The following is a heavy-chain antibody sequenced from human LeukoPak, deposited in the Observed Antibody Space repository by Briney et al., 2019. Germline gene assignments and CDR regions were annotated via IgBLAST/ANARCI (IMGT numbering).Heavy chain of an antibody. D-gene: IGHD3-22*01. V-gene: IGHV3-74*01. CDR2: INTDGSST. CDR3: ARAEDSSGYYVPNWFDP. CDR1: GFTFSNYG. J-gene: IGHJ5*02. Sequence: GGSLRLSCAASGFTFSNYGMHWVRQAPGKGLVWVSRINTDGSSTSYVDSVKGRFTISRDNAKNTLYLQMNSLRAEDTAVYYCARAEDSSGYYVPNWFDPWGQGTLVTVSS.